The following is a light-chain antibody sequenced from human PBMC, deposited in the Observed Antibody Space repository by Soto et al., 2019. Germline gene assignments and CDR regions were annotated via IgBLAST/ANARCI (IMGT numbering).Light chain of an antibody. CDR3: QQRSNWLRT. V-gene: IGKV3-11*01. CDR2: DAS. Sequence: EIVLTQSPATLSLSPGERATLSCRASQSVSSYLAWYQQKPGQAPRLLIYDASNRATGIPARFSGSRSGTDFTLTISSLEPEDFAVYYCQQRSNWLRTFGQGTKVEIK. J-gene: IGKJ1*01. CDR1: QSVSSY.